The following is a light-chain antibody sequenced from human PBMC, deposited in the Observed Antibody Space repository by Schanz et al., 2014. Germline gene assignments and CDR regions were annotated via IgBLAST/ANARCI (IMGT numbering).Light chain of an antibody. J-gene: IGKJ2*01. V-gene: IGKV3-11*01. CDR2: DAS. CDR3: QQRSNWRWMYT. CDR1: QSVSSY. Sequence: EIVLTQSPATLSLSPGERATLSCRASQSVSSYLAWYQQKPGQAPRLLIYDASNRATGIPARFSGSGSGTDFTLTISSLEPEDFAVYYCQQRSNWRWMYTFGQGTKLEIK.